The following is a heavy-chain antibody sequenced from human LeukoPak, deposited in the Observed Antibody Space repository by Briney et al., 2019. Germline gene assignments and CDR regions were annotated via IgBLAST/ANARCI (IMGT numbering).Heavy chain of an antibody. V-gene: IGHV4-61*02. J-gene: IGHJ4*02. Sequence: SQTLTLTCTVSGGSISSGSYYWSWMRQPAGKGLEWIGRIYTSGNTNYNPSLKSRVTISVDTSKNQFSLKLSSVTAADTAVYYCARDRSMIVTNWGQGTLVTVSS. CDR3: ARDRSMIVTN. CDR1: GGSISSGSYY. CDR2: IYTSGNT. D-gene: IGHD3-22*01.